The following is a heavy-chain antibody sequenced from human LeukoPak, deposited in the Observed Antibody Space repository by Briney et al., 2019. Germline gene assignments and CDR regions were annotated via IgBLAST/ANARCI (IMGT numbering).Heavy chain of an antibody. V-gene: IGHV4-39*01. D-gene: IGHD3-10*01. Sequence: PSETLSLTCTVSGGSISSSHYYWGWVRQPPGKGLEWIGTIYYSGTTYYNPSLESRVTISEDTSKNQFSLTLKSVTAADTAVYYCARQISDYYYYYIDVWGKGTTVTVSS. CDR1: GGSISSSHYY. J-gene: IGHJ6*03. CDR2: IYYSGTT. CDR3: ARQISDYYYYYIDV.